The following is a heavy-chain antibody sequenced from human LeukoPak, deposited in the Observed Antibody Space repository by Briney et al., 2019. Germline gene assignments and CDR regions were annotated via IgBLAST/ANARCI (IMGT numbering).Heavy chain of an antibody. CDR3: ARGGVTYSSGAADFDY. V-gene: IGHV4-34*01. Sequence: SETLSLTCAVYGGSFSGYYWSWIRQPPGKGLEWIGEINHSGSTNYNPSLKSRVTISVDTSKNQISLKLSSVTAADTAVYYCARGGVTYSSGAADFDYWGQGTLVTVSS. J-gene: IGHJ4*02. CDR2: INHSGST. D-gene: IGHD2-15*01. CDR1: GGSFSGYY.